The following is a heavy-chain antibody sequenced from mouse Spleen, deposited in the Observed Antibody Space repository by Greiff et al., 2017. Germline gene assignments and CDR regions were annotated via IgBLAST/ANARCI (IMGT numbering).Heavy chain of an antibody. CDR2: ISSGSSTI. V-gene: IGHV5-17*01. D-gene: IGHD1-1*01. CDR3: ARGRRGYAMDY. Sequence: EVQLQESGGGLVKPGGSLKLSCAASGFTFSDYGMHWVRQAPEKGLEWVAYISSGSSTIYYADTVKGRFTISRDNAKNTLFLQMTSLRSEDTAMYYCARGRRGYAMDYWGQGTSVTVSS. J-gene: IGHJ4*01. CDR1: GFTFSDYG.